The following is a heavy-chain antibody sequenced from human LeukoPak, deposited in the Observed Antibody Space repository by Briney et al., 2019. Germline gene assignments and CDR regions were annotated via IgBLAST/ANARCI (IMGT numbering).Heavy chain of an antibody. CDR2: INHSGST. CDR1: GGSFSGYY. V-gene: IGHV4-34*01. D-gene: IGHD3-22*01. J-gene: IGHJ1*01. Sequence: SETLSLTCAVYGGSFSGYYWSWIRQPPGKGLEWIGEINHSGSTNYNPSLRSRVTISVDTSKNQFSLKLSSVTAADTAVYYCARGPTYYYDSSGYSFFFQHWGQGTLVTVSS. CDR3: ARGPTYYYDSSGYSFFFQH.